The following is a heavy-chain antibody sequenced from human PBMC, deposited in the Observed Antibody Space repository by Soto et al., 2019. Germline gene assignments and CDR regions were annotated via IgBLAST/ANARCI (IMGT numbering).Heavy chain of an antibody. CDR3: AKARAIYGVVINSDYYYDMDV. CDR2: TSFDGSNR. CDR1: GFRVWSYA. V-gene: IGHV3-30-3*02. D-gene: IGHD3-3*01. J-gene: IGHJ6*02. Sequence: SLKLGSAASGFRVWSYAMHGVRKAPGKGLEWVAITSFDGSNRYHADSVKGRFTISRDNSKNTLNLQLNSLRAEDTAVYHCAKARAIYGVVINSDYYYDMDVWGQGPTVTV.